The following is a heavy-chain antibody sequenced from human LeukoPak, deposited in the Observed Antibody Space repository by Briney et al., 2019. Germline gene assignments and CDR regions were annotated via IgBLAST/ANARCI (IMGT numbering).Heavy chain of an antibody. V-gene: IGHV1-69*04. CDR3: ARVMVRGVILPYYFDY. J-gene: IGHJ4*02. D-gene: IGHD3-10*01. Sequence: ASVKVSCKASGGTFSSYAISWVRQAPGQGLEWMGRIIPILGIANYAQKFQGRVTITADKSTSTAYMELSSLRSEDTAVYYCARVMVRGVILPYYFDYWGQGTLVTVSS. CDR1: GGTFSSYA. CDR2: IIPILGIA.